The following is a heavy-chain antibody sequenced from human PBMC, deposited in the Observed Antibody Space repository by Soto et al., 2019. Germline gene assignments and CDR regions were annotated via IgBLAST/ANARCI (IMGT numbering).Heavy chain of an antibody. CDR2: IIPILGIA. V-gene: IGHV1-69*02. D-gene: IGHD6-19*01. J-gene: IGHJ6*02. CDR3: ARRVGIAGDGRGHCGMEV. Sequence: QVQLVQSGAEVKKPGSSVKVSCKASGGTFSSYTISWVRQAPGQGLEWMGRIIPILGIANYAQKFQSRVTITADQDTRNAYMKLRSLRSEATALYYCARRVGIAGDGRGHCGMEVWGQGTTVTVSS. CDR1: GGTFSSYT.